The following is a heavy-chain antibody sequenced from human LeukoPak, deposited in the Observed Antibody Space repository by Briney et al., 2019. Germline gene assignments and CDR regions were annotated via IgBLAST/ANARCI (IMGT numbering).Heavy chain of an antibody. CDR1: GLTFSTFG. D-gene: IGHD4/OR15-4a*01. Sequence: GGSLRLSCAASGLTFSTFGMTWVRQAPGKGLEWVSAISGSAVITFYADSVKGRFTISRDNSKNTLYLQMNSLRAEDTAVYYCARRAGAYSHPYDYWGQGTLVTVSS. V-gene: IGHV3-23*01. CDR3: ARRAGAYSHPYDY. CDR2: ISGSAVIT. J-gene: IGHJ4*02.